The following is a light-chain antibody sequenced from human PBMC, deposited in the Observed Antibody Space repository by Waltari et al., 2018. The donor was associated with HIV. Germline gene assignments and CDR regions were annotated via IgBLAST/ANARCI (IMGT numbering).Light chain of an antibody. V-gene: IGLV1-40*01. J-gene: IGLJ3*02. CDR2: DNT. CDR3: QSYDSSLRGV. CDR1: GSNIGAGYD. Sequence: QSVLTQPPSVSGAPGQRVTISCSGSGSNIGAGYDVHWYQQLPGSAPKLLIYDNTKRPSGVPDRFSGSKSGTSASLAITGLQAEDGADYYCQSYDSSLRGVFGGGTKLTVL.